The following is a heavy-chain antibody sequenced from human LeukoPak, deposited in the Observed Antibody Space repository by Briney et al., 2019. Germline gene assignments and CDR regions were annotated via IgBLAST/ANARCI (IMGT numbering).Heavy chain of an antibody. V-gene: IGHV4-38-2*02. J-gene: IGHJ3*02. CDR3: ARHYYYDSSGSRDAFDI. D-gene: IGHD3-22*01. CDR1: GYSISSGYY. CDR2: IYHSGST. Sequence: NPSETPSLTCTVSGYSISSGYYWGWIRQPPGKGLEWIGSIYHSGSTYYNPSLKSRVTISVDTSKNQFSLKLSSVTAADTAVYYCARHYYYDSSGSRDAFDIWGQGTMVTVSS.